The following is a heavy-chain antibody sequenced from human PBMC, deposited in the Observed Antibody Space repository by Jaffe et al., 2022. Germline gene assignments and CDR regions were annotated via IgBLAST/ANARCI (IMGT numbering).Heavy chain of an antibody. V-gene: IGHV4-61*02. Sequence: QVQLQESGPGLVKPSQTLSLTCTVSGGSISSGYYYWNWIRQPAGKGLEWIGRIYTSGSTDYNPSLKSRVTISVDTSKNQFSLKLSSVTAADTAVYYCAREPPGYHYYMDVWGKGTTVTVSS. CDR2: IYTSGST. CDR1: GGSISSGYYY. J-gene: IGHJ6*03. CDR3: AREPPGYHYYMDV.